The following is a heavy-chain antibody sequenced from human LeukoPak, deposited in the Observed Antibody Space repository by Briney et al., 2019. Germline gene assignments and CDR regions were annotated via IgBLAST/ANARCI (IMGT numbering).Heavy chain of an antibody. Sequence: SETLSLTCTVSGDSINISNYYWGWIRQPPGKGLEWIGTIYYSGNTYYNSSLKSRVTMSVDMSKNQFSLELNSVTAADTAVYYCARCPTIALFYYWGQGTLVTVSS. CDR1: GDSINISNYY. J-gene: IGHJ4*02. CDR2: IYYSGNT. CDR3: ARCPTIALFYY. D-gene: IGHD1/OR15-1a*01. V-gene: IGHV4-39*01.